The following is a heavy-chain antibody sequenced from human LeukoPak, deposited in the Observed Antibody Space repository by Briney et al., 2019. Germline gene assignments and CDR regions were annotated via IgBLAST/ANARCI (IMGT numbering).Heavy chain of an antibody. V-gene: IGHV3-66*01. CDR1: EFSFGSNY. J-gene: IGHJ6*03. Sequence: GGSLRLSCAASEFSFGSNYMTWVRQAPGKGLEWVSLIYSGGSTYYADSVKGRFTISRDNSKNTLYLQMNSLRAEDTAVYYCAKDGSPVYYYYMHVWGKGTAVTISS. D-gene: IGHD6-25*01. CDR2: IYSGGST. CDR3: AKDGSPVYYYYMHV.